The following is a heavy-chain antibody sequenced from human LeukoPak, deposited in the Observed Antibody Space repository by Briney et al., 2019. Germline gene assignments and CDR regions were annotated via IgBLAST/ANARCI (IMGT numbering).Heavy chain of an antibody. Sequence: SETLSLTCAVYGGSFSGYYWSWIRQPPGKGLEWIGEINHSGSTNYNPSLKSRVTISVDTSKNQFSLKLSSVTAADTAVYYCARVLSGSPVHLAAIAAPVSFDYWGQGTLVTVSS. CDR3: ARVLSGSPVHLAAIAAPVSFDY. D-gene: IGHD6-6*01. CDR2: INHSGST. J-gene: IGHJ4*02. V-gene: IGHV4-34*01. CDR1: GGSFSGYY.